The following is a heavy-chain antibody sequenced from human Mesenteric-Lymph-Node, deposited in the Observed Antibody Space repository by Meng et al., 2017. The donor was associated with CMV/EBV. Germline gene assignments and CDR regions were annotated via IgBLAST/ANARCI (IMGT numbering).Heavy chain of an antibody. CDR1: GGSISSSSYY. Sequence: LSCTVSGGSISSSSYYWGWIRQPPGKGLEWIGSIYYSGSTYYNPSLKSRVTISVDTSKNQFSLKLSSVTAADTAVYYCARGPGGSIAAAGSIYYYGMDVWGQGTTVTVSS. V-gene: IGHV4-39*07. J-gene: IGHJ6*02. CDR3: ARGPGGSIAAAGSIYYYGMDV. CDR2: IYYSGST. D-gene: IGHD6-13*01.